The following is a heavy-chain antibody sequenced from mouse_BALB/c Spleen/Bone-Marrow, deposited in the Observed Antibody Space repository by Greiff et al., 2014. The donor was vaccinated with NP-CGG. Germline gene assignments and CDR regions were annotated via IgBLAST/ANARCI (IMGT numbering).Heavy chain of an antibody. Sequence: EVHLVESGGGLVQPGGSLRLSCATSGFTFTDYYMSWVRQPPGKALEWLGFIRNKANGYTTEYSASVKGRFTISRDNSQSILYLQMNTLRAEDSATYCCARDGYDDYWGQGTTLTVSS. CDR2: IRNKANGYTT. D-gene: IGHD2-2*01. V-gene: IGHV7-3*02. CDR1: GFTFTDYY. CDR3: ARDGYDDY. J-gene: IGHJ2*01.